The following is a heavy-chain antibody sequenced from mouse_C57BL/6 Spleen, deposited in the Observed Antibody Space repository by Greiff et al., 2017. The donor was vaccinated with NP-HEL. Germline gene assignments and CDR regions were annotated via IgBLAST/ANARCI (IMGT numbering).Heavy chain of an antibody. CDR3: VITTVVATEYFDY. V-gene: IGHV1-82*01. J-gene: IGHJ2*01. CDR2: IYPGDGDT. D-gene: IGHD1-1*01. Sequence: VQLQQSGPELVKPGASVKISCKASGYAFSSSWMNWVKQRPGKGLEWIGRIYPGDGDTNYNGKFKGKATLTADKSSSTAYMQLSSLTSEDSAVYFCVITTVVATEYFDYWGQGTTLTVSS. CDR1: GYAFSSSW.